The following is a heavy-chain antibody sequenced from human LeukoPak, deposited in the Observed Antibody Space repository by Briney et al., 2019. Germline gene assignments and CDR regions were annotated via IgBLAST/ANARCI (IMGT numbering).Heavy chain of an antibody. CDR1: GFTFSSYA. Sequence: PGGSLRLSCAASGFTFSSYAMSWVRQAPGKGLEWVSAVSGSGGSTYYADSVKGRFTIPRDNSKNTLYLQMNSLRAEDTAVYYCARDGFDGYNYYYFDYWGQGTLVTVSS. CDR3: ARDGFDGYNYYYFDY. V-gene: IGHV3-23*01. CDR2: VSGSGGST. D-gene: IGHD5-24*01. J-gene: IGHJ4*02.